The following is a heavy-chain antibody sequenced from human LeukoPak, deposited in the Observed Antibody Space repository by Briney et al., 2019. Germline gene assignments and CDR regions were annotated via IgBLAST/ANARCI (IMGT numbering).Heavy chain of an antibody. J-gene: IGHJ4*02. D-gene: IGHD3-22*01. Sequence: GGSLRLSCAASGFTFDDYAMHWVRQAPGKGLEWASGVSWNSGTIGYADSVKGRFTISRDNAKNSLYLQMNSLRPEDTAFYYCAREGYCDTSGYPDYWGQGTLVTVSS. CDR1: GFTFDDYA. CDR2: VSWNSGTI. CDR3: AREGYCDTSGYPDY. V-gene: IGHV3-9*01.